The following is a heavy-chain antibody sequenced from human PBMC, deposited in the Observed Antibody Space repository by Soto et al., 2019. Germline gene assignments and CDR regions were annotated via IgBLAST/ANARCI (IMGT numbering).Heavy chain of an antibody. CDR2: IDDSGST. Sequence: QVQLQESGPGLVKPSETLSLTCTVSGASISSYHWSWIRQPPGKGLEWIGYIDDSGSTRYNPSLKSQVTISEATSKNQFSLKVTSVTAADTAMFHRAKYGDHHYFDHWGQGALLTVSS. D-gene: IGHD3-10*01. V-gene: IGHV4-59*08. CDR3: AKYGDHHYFDH. J-gene: IGHJ4*02. CDR1: GASISSYH.